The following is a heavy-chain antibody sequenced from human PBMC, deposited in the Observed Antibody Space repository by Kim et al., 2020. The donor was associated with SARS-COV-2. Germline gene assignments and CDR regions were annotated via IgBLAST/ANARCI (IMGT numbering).Heavy chain of an antibody. J-gene: IGHJ4*02. D-gene: IGHD6-19*01. Sequence: NSADSVKGRFTISRDNANKSLYLQMNSLRAEDTALYYCARIDTSGWYYFDFWGQGSLVTVSS. CDR3: ARIDTSGWYYFDF. V-gene: IGHV3-11*03.